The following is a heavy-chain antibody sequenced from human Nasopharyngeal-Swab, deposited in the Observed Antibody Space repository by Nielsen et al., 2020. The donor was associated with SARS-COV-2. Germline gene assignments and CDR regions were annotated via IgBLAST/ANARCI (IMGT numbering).Heavy chain of an antibody. V-gene: IGHV4-39*01. J-gene: IGHJ4*02. Sequence: SETLSLTCTVSGVSITSNNYYWAWIRQPPGKGLEWIGNILYTGITYYNSSLNSRVPISADTSKNQFSLNLSSLTAADTAVYYCARLTKTTVTRRLYLDLWGRGTLVTVSS. CDR2: ILYTGIT. CDR1: GVSITSNNYY. CDR3: ARLTKTTVTRRLYLDL. D-gene: IGHD4-17*01.